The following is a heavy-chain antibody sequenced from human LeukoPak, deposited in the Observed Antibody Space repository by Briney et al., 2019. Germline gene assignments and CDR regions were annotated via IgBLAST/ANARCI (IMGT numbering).Heavy chain of an antibody. J-gene: IGHJ4*02. Sequence: EALSLICAGFGGSFMGYYWSWIRPPPGKGLEWVGEINHSGSTNYYAALKSRVTISVDTSNNQFSLKLSPVTPADTDVYYCARGITTIVVVQNKDYYFDYWGQGTLVTVSS. CDR3: ARGITTIVVVQNKDYYFDY. D-gene: IGHD3-22*01. V-gene: IGHV4-34*01. CDR1: GGSFMGYY. CDR2: INHSGST.